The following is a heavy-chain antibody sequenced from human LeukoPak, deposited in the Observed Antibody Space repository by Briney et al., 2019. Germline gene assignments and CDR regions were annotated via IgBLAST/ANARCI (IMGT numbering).Heavy chain of an antibody. CDR1: GGSISSSNYY. V-gene: IGHV4-39*01. J-gene: IGHJ4*02. CDR3: AGRGGGSYYIRSGNFDY. Sequence: SETLSLTCTVSGGSISSSNYYWGWIRQPPGKGLEWIGSIYYSGSTYYNPSLKSRVTISVDTSKNQFSLKLSSVTAADTAVYYCAGRGGGSYYIRSGNFDYWGPGTLVTVSS. D-gene: IGHD1-26*01. CDR2: IYYSGST.